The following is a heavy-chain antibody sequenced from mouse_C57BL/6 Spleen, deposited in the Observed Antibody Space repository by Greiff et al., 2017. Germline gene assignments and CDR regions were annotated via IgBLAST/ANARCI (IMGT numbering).Heavy chain of an antibody. CDR1: GYTFTSYW. Sequence: QVQLQQPGAELVRPGSSVKLSCKASGYTFTSYWMDWVKQRPGQGLEWIGNIYPSDSETHYNQKFKDTATLTVDKSSSTAYMQLSSLTSEDSTVYYWARQGDSYYSNPEDFEVWGTGTTVTVSS. V-gene: IGHV1-61*01. J-gene: IGHJ1*03. D-gene: IGHD2-5*01. CDR2: IYPSDSET. CDR3: ARQGDSYYSNPEDFEV.